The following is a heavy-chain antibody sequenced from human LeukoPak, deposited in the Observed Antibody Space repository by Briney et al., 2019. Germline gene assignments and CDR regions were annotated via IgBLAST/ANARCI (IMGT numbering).Heavy chain of an antibody. J-gene: IGHJ4*02. CDR2: INPNSGGT. CDR3: ARIPTGTTKPFDY. D-gene: IGHD1/OR15-1a*01. CDR1: GYTFTSFY. Sequence: ASVKVSCKASGYTFTSFYMHWVRQAPGQGLEWMGRINPNSGGTNYAQKFQGRVTMTRDTSISTAYMELSRLRSDDTAVYYCARIPTGTTKPFDYWGQGTLVTVSS. V-gene: IGHV1-2*06.